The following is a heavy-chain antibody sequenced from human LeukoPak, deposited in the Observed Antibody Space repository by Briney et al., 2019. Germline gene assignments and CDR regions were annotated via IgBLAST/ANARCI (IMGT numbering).Heavy chain of an antibody. J-gene: IGHJ4*02. D-gene: IGHD3-22*01. CDR3: ARERRGNSGYYYYDY. V-gene: IGHV3-7*01. CDR2: IKQDGSEK. Sequence: GGSLRLSCAASGFTFSDYYMSWIRQAPGKGLEWVANIKQDGSEKYHVDSVKGRFTISRDNAKNSLYLQMNSLRAEDTAVYYCARERRGNSGYYYYDYWGQGTLVTASS. CDR1: GFTFSDYY.